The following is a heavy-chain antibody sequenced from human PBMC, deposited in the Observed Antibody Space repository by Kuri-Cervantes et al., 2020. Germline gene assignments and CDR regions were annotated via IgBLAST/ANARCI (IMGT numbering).Heavy chain of an antibody. J-gene: IGHJ6*02. CDR3: ARTRGWRENGMDV. CDR2: ISYDGSNK. V-gene: IGHV3-30*03. Sequence: GESLKISCAASGFTFSSYGIHWVRQAPGKGLEWVAVISYDGSNKYYADSVKGRFTISRDNSKHTLYLQMNSLRAEDTAVYYCARTRGWRENGMDVWGQGTTVTVSS. CDR1: GFTFSSYG. D-gene: IGHD1-26*01.